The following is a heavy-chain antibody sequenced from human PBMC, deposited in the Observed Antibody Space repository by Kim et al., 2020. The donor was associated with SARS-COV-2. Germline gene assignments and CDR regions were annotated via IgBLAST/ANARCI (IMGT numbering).Heavy chain of an antibody. V-gene: IGHV4-34*01. CDR1: GGSFSGYY. J-gene: IGHJ4*02. CDR2: INHSGST. Sequence: SETLSLTCAVYGGSFSGYYWSWIRQPPGKGLEWIGEINHSGSTNYNPSLKSRVTISVDTSKNQFSLKLSSVTAADTAVYYCARVNLGIAAAGKRLDYWGQGTLVTVSS. D-gene: IGHD6-13*01. CDR3: ARVNLGIAAAGKRLDY.